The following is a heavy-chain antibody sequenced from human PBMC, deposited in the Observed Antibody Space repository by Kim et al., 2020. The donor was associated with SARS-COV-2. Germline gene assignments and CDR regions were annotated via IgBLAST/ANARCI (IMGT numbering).Heavy chain of an antibody. CDR3: ARDYGGNSGIDY. J-gene: IGHJ4*02. D-gene: IGHD2-21*02. Sequence: KYYADSVKGRFTISRDNSKNTLYLQMNSLRGEDTAVYFCARDYGGNSGIDYWGQGSLVTVSS. V-gene: IGHV3-30*03. CDR2: K.